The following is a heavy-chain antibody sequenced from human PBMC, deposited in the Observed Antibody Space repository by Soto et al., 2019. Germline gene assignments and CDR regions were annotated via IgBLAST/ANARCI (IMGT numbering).Heavy chain of an antibody. Sequence: ASVKVSCKASGGTFSSYAISWVRQAPGQGLEWMGGIIPIFGTANYAQKFQGRVTITADESTSTAYMELSSLRSEDTAVYYCARAIFGVVRPLVYYYYGMDVWGQGTTVTVSS. J-gene: IGHJ6*02. CDR3: ARAIFGVVRPLVYYYYGMDV. CDR1: GGTFSSYA. CDR2: IIPIFGTA. D-gene: IGHD3-3*01. V-gene: IGHV1-69*13.